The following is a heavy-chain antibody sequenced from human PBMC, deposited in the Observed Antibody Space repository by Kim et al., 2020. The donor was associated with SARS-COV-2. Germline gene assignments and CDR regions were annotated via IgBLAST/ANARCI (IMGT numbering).Heavy chain of an antibody. CDR1: GYMFTAYY. Sequence: ASVKVSCKASGYMFTAYYIHWVRQAPGQGLEWMGRIDPNSGVTKYAQKFQGRVSLTRDTSISTAYMDLSSLISGDTAIYYCAKRYCNGGDCSAPFDAWGQGTRVTVSS. CDR3: AKRYCNGGDCSAPFDA. D-gene: IGHD2-15*01. J-gene: IGHJ5*02. V-gene: IGHV1-2*06. CDR2: IDPNSGVT.